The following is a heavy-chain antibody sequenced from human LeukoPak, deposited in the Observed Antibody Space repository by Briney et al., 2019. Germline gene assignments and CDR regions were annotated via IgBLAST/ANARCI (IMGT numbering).Heavy chain of an antibody. CDR3: ARDSDIVVVPAANWFDP. D-gene: IGHD2-2*01. Sequence: GASVKVSCKASGYTFTGYYMHWVRQAPGQGLEWMGWINPNSGGTNYAQKFQGRVTMTRDTSISTAYMELSRLRSDDTAVYYCARDSDIVVVPAANWFDPWGQGTLVTVSS. CDR1: GYTFTGYY. J-gene: IGHJ5*02. CDR2: INPNSGGT. V-gene: IGHV1-2*02.